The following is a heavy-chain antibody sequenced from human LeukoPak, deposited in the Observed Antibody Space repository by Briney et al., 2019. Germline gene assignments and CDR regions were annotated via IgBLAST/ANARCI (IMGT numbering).Heavy chain of an antibody. D-gene: IGHD5-18*01. J-gene: IGHJ4*02. V-gene: IGHV3-74*01. CDR2: INYDGSST. CDR3: ARGMAARGYGIDS. CDR1: GFTFSSYW. Sequence: GGSLRLSCAASGFTFSSYWMHWVRQAPGKGLVWVSRINYDGSSTSHADSVKGRFTISRDNAKNTLYLQMNSLRAEDTAVYYCARGMAARGYGIDSWGQGTLVTVSS.